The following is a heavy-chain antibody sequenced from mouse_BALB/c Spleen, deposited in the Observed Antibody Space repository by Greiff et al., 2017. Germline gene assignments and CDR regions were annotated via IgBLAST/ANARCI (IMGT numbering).Heavy chain of an antibody. CDR1: GFTFTDYY. V-gene: IGHV7-3*02. D-gene: IGHD1-1*01. CDR2: IRNKANGYTT. Sequence: EVQGVESGGGLVQPGGSLRLSCATSGFTFTDYYMSWVRQPPGKALEWLGFIRNKANGYTTEYSASVKGRFTISRDNSQSILYLQMNTLRAEDSATYYCARDQYYGSSLYYAMDYWGQGTSVTVSS. CDR3: ARDQYYGSSLYYAMDY. J-gene: IGHJ4*01.